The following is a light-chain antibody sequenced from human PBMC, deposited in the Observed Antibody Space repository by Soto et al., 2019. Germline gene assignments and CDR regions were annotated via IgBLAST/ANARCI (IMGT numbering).Light chain of an antibody. CDR3: AAWDDSLHNFV. Sequence: QSVLTQSPSASGTPGLRVTISCSGSSSNIGNYYVYWYRQLPGTAPKLLIYRDSQRPSGVPDRFSGSKSGTSASLAISGLRSKDEAGYYCAAWDDSLHNFVFGTGTKVTVL. CDR1: SSNIGNYY. CDR2: RDS. V-gene: IGLV1-47*01. J-gene: IGLJ1*01.